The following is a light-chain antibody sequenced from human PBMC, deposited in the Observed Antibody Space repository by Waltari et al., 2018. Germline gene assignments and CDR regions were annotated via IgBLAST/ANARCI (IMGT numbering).Light chain of an antibody. Sequence: IQLTQSPSSLSASVGDRVTITCRASQGISNYVAWYQQKSGKAPKLLIYTASTLQSGVPSRFRGRGSGTDFTLPIGSLQPVDFATYYCQQLNSYPPTFGGGTKVEIK. CDR3: QQLNSYPPT. V-gene: IGKV1-9*01. J-gene: IGKJ4*01. CDR1: QGISNY. CDR2: TAS.